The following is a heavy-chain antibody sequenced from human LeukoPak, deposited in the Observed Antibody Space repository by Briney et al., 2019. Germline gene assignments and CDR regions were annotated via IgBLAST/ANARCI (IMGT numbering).Heavy chain of an antibody. V-gene: IGHV3-23*05. CDR2: NGSDNKP. CDR1: GFTFSAYA. D-gene: IGHD3-10*02. Sequence: HPGWSLRFSCEASGFTFSAYAMTWVRQAPGKGLEWFSFNGSDNKPHYSESVKGRFAISRDNSKSMLFLQLNSLRAEDTALYYCAGDLHYYVAMDVWRQGTTVTVSS. CDR3: AGDLHYYVAMDV. J-gene: IGHJ6*02.